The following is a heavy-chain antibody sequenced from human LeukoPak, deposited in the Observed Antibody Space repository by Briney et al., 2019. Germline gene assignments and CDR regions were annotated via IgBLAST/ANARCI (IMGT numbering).Heavy chain of an antibody. CDR1: GFSFSNYW. V-gene: IGHV3-7*03. Sequence: GGSLRLSCAASGFSFSNYWMTWARQAPGKGLEWVANTNQDGSQKNYLDSVRGRFTISRDNAKNSLYLQMNSLRAEDTALYYCAKALPPRTRGAFDIWGQGTMVTVSS. J-gene: IGHJ3*02. D-gene: IGHD1-14*01. CDR2: TNQDGSQK. CDR3: AKALPPRTRGAFDI.